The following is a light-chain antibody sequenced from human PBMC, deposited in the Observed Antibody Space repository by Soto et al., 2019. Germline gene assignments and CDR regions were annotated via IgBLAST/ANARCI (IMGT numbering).Light chain of an antibody. CDR1: QSISSY. Sequence: DIQMTQSPSSLSASVGDRVTITCRASQSISSYLNWYQQKPGKAPKFLIYAASSLQSGVPSRFSGSGSGTDFTLTISSLQPEDFATYYCQQSYTTPYTFGQGTNWRSN. V-gene: IGKV1-39*01. J-gene: IGKJ2*01. CDR2: AAS. CDR3: QQSYTTPYT.